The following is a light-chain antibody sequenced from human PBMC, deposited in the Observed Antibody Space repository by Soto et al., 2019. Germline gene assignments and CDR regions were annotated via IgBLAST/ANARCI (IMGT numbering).Light chain of an antibody. Sequence: EIVLTQSPGTLSLSLGESATLSCRASQTIGSSYLAWYQQRPGQAPRLLIYGGANRATGIPDRFSATGSETDFTLAISRLEPEDFAVYYCQQYRTPSQTFGQGTKV. CDR1: QTIGSSY. V-gene: IGKV3-20*01. CDR2: GGA. CDR3: QQYRTPSQT. J-gene: IGKJ1*01.